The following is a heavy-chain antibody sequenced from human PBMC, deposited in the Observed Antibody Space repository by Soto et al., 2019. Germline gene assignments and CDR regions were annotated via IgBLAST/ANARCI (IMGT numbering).Heavy chain of an antibody. CDR2: INHSGST. D-gene: IGHD3-9*01. CDR3: ASWGYDILTGYSPHNWFDP. Sequence: SETLSLTCAVYGGSFSGYYWSWIRQPPGKGLEWIGEINHSGSTNYNPSLKSRVTISVDTSKNQFSLKLSSVTAADTAVYYCASWGYDILTGYSPHNWFDPWGQGTLVTVSS. J-gene: IGHJ5*02. V-gene: IGHV4-34*01. CDR1: GGSFSGYY.